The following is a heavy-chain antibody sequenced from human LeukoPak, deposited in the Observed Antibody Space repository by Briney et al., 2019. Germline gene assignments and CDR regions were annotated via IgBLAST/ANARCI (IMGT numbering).Heavy chain of an antibody. V-gene: IGHV4-34*01. CDR3: ARGENNYFDY. Sequence: KPSETLSLTCAVYGGSFSGYYWSWIRQPPGKGLEWIGEINHSGSTNYNPSLKSRVTISVDTSKNQFSLKLSSVTAADTAVYYCARGENNYFDYWGQGTLVTVSS. CDR1: GGSFSGYY. J-gene: IGHJ4*02. CDR2: INHSGST.